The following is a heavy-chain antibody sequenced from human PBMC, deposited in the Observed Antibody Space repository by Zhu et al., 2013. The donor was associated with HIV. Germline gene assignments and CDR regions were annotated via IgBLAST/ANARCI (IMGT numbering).Heavy chain of an antibody. Sequence: QVQLVQSGAEVKKPGSSVKVSCKASGGTFSNYTITWVRQAPGQGPEWMGGIIPIFGSANYAQRFQGRVTITADESTRTAYMELSTLRSEDTAVYYCIRRAFYYDRSWFDPWAREPWSPSPQ. J-gene: IGHJ5*02. CDR2: IIPIFGSA. D-gene: IGHD3-22*01. CDR3: IRRAFYYDRSWFDP. V-gene: IGHV1-69*01. CDR1: GGTFSNYT.